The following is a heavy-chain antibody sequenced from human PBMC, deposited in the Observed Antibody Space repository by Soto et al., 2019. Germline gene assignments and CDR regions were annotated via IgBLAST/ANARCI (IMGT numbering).Heavy chain of an antibody. V-gene: IGHV4-39*07. D-gene: IGHD2-2*01. CDR3: GRGECSSNYRFTRWAFAT. J-gene: IGHJ3*02. Sequence: PSVTMAVTNTVAEGNIRNRSYYGRWNRHPPGKVLEWIGEINHSGRTTYKPSLESRVSISADTSKKQFSLNLTSVTAADTAVYYCGRGECSSNYRFTRWAFATWGQGTVVTVFS. CDR1: EGNIRNRSYY. CDR2: INHSGRT.